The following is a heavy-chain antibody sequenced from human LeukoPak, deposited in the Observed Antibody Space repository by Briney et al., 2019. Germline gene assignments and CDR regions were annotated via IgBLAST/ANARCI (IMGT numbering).Heavy chain of an antibody. CDR3: ARRRGATTEAIYYFDY. J-gene: IGHJ4*02. CDR1: GGTFSSYA. D-gene: IGHD1-26*01. Sequence: GASVKVSCKASGGTFSSYAISWVRQAPRQGLEWMGGIIPIFGTANYAQKFQGRVTITADESTSTAYMELSSLRSEDTAVYYCARRRGATTEAIYYFDYWGQGTLVTVSS. V-gene: IGHV1-69*13. CDR2: IIPIFGTA.